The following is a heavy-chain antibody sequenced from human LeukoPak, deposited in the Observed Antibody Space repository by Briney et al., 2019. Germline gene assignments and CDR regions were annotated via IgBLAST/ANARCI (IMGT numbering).Heavy chain of an antibody. V-gene: IGHV3-53*01. J-gene: IGHJ4*02. CDR1: GFTVSSNY. Sequence: GGSLRLSCAASGFTVSSNYMSWVRQAPGKGLEWVSVIYSGGSTYYADSVKGRFTISRDNSKNTLYLQMNSLRAEDTAVYYCAGTMVRGVISHDYWGQGTLVTVSS. CDR2: IYSGGST. CDR3: AGTMVRGVISHDY. D-gene: IGHD3-10*01.